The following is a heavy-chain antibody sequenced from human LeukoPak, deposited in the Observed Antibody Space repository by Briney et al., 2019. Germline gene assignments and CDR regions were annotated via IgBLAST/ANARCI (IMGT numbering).Heavy chain of an antibody. CDR3: AKDMGSAVAGTDYYYYGMDV. J-gene: IGHJ6*02. V-gene: IGHV3-23*01. CDR2: ISGSGGST. D-gene: IGHD6-19*01. CDR1: GFTFSSYA. Sequence: GGSLRLSCAASGFTFSSYAMSWVRQAPGKGLEWVSAISGSGGSTYYADSVKGRFTISRDNSKNTLYLQMNSLRAEDSALYYCAKDMGSAVAGTDYYYYGMDVWGQGTTVTVSS.